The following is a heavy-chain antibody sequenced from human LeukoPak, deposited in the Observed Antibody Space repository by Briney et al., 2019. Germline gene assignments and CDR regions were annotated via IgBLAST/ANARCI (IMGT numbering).Heavy chain of an antibody. CDR2: ISDTGKT. CDR3: ATGYYEPFAT. V-gene: IGHV4-59*13. J-gene: IGHJ5*02. Sequence: SETLSLTCSVSGASLSSYYWDWLRQSPGKGLEWIGDISDTGKTDANPSLKSRVTISLDTSKKQFSLRLTSVTAADSAVYFCATGYYEPFATWGPGILVTVSS. CDR1: GASLSSYY. D-gene: IGHD3-22*01.